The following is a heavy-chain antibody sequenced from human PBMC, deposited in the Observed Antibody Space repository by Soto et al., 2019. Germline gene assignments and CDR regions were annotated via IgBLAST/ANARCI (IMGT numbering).Heavy chain of an antibody. CDR2: IYHSGST. CDR3: ARDRCSSNGCQNEFDM. Sequence: SETLSLTCTVSGGSISSISYYWGWIRQPPGKGLEWIVSIYHSGSTYYNPSLKSRVTISVDRSKNQFSLKMTSVTAADTAVYYCARDRCSSNGCQNEFDMWGQGTMVTVSS. D-gene: IGHD2-2*01. CDR1: GGSISSISYY. V-gene: IGHV4-39*02. J-gene: IGHJ3*02.